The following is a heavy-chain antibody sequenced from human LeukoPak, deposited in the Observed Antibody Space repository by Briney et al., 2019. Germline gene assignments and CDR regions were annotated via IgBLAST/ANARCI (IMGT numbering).Heavy chain of an antibody. V-gene: IGHV4-30-4*02. CDR3: ARTLDSSGYYYDY. CDR1: GGSISSGDYY. Sequence: PSDTLSLTCTVSGGSISSGDYYWTWIRQPPGKGLEWIGYISYSGSTYYNPSLKSRVTISLDTSKNQFSLKLSSVTAADTAVYYCARTLDSSGYYYDYWGQGTLVTVSS. D-gene: IGHD3-22*01. J-gene: IGHJ4*02. CDR2: ISYSGST.